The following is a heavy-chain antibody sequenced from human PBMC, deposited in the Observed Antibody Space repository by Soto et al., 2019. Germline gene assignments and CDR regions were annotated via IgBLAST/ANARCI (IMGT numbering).Heavy chain of an antibody. J-gene: IGHJ5*02. Sequence: PGGPLRLSCAASGFTFSDYYMSWIRQAPGKGREWVSCISSSSSYTNYADSVKGRFTISRDNAKNSLYLQMNSLRAEDTAVYYCARDHYGPGWFDPWGQGTLVNVS. D-gene: IGHD3-10*01. V-gene: IGHV3-11*05. CDR1: GFTFSDYY. CDR3: ARDHYGPGWFDP. CDR2: ISSSSSYT.